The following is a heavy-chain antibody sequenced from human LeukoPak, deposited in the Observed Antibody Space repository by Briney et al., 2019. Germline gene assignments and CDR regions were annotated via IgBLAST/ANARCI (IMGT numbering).Heavy chain of an antibody. D-gene: IGHD3-3*01. CDR2: ISGSGGST. V-gene: IGHV3-23*01. CDR1: GFTFTSYS. J-gene: IGHJ3*02. CDR3: AKAGPIDYDFWSGSVAFDI. Sequence: PGGSLRLSCAASGFTFTSYSMNWVRQAPGKGLEWVSAISGSGGSTYYADSVKGRFTISRDNSKNTLYLQMNSLRAEDTAVYYCAKAGPIDYDFWSGSVAFDIWGQGTMVTVSS.